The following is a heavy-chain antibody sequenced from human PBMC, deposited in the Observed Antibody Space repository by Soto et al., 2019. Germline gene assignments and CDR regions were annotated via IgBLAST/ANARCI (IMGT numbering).Heavy chain of an antibody. CDR1: GFTVSSNY. CDR3: ARDKAPRSYEAFDI. D-gene: IGHD5-12*01. CDR2: IYSGGST. J-gene: IGHJ3*02. Sequence: GGSLRLSCAASGFTVSSNYMSWVRQAPGKGLEWVSVIYSGGSTYYADSVKGRFTISRDNSKNTLYLQMNGLRAEDTAVYYCARDKAPRSYEAFDIWGQGTMVTVSS. V-gene: IGHV3-66*01.